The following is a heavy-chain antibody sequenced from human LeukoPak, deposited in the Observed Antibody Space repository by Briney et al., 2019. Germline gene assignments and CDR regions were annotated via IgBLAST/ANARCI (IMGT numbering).Heavy chain of an antibody. CDR1: GYSISSGYY. CDR2: IYYSGST. Sequence: SETLSLTCTVSGYSISSGYYWGWIRQPPGKGLEWIGYIYYSGSTNYNPSLKSRVTISVDTSKNQFSLKLSSVTAADTAVYYCARGTMITFGGVIEAWGQGTLVTVSS. D-gene: IGHD3-16*02. V-gene: IGHV4-61*01. J-gene: IGHJ5*02. CDR3: ARGTMITFGGVIEA.